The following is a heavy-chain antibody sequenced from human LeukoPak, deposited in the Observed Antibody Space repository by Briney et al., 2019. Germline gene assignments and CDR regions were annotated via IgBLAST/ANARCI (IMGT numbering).Heavy chain of an antibody. V-gene: IGHV3-23*01. Sequence: PGGSLRLSCAASGFTLRNYAMSWVRQAPGKGLEWVSSIGAGDKYTFHIDSVKGRFTITRDNSKNTLYLQMNSLRAEDTAVYYCAKGPSGYLPFDYWGQGTLVTVSS. CDR2: IGAGDKYT. J-gene: IGHJ4*02. CDR1: GFTLRNYA. D-gene: IGHD3-22*01. CDR3: AKGPSGYLPFDY.